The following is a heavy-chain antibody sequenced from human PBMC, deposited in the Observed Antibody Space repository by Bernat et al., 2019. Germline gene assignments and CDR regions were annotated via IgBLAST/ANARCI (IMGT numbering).Heavy chain of an antibody. V-gene: IGHV3-21*06. J-gene: IGHJ4*02. CDR1: GFTFSSYN. Sequence: EVQLVESGGGLVKPGGSLRLSCAASGFTFSSYNMMWVRQAPGRGLERVSFITPGSDYTNYAASVKGRFTISRDNAKNSLYLQMDSLSADDTAVYYCARAGYSGYDFPNSQGPPYYFDYWGQGTLVTVSS. CDR2: ITPGSDYT. D-gene: IGHD5-12*01. CDR3: ARAGYSGYDFPNSQGPPYYFDY.